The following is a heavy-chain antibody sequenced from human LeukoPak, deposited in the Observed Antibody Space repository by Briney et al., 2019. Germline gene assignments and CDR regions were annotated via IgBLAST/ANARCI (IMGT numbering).Heavy chain of an antibody. J-gene: IGHJ6*02. D-gene: IGHD2-15*01. Sequence: SETLSLTCTVSGGSISSGGYYWSWIRQHPGTGLEWIGYIYYSGSTYYNPSLKSRVTISVDTSKNQFSLKLSSVTAADTAVYYCARGYCSGGSCYPYGMDVWGQGTTVTVSS. CDR2: IYYSGST. CDR1: GGSISSGGYY. V-gene: IGHV4-31*03. CDR3: ARGYCSGGSCYPYGMDV.